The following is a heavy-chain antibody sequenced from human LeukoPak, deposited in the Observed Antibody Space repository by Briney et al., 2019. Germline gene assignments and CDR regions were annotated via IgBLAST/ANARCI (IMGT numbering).Heavy chain of an antibody. J-gene: IGHJ4*02. CDR2: ISSSSSYI. CDR1: GFTFSSYS. V-gene: IGHV3-21*01. D-gene: IGHD6-6*01. Sequence: GGSLRLSCAASGFTFSSYSMNWVRQAPGKGLEWVSSISSSSSYIYYADSVKGRFTISRDNAKNSLYLQMNSLRAEDTAVYYCARAYSSSSWVKYYLDYWGQGTLVTVSS. CDR3: ARAYSSSSWVKYYLDY.